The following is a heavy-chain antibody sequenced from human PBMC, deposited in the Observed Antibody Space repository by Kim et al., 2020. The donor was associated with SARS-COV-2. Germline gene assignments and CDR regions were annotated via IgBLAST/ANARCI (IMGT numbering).Heavy chain of an antibody. CDR2: P. J-gene: IGHJ4*02. D-gene: IGHD2-8*02. Sequence: PTCAQGFTGRFVFSLDTSVSTAYLQVSSLKAEDTAVYYCARDSTGYFDSWGQGTLVTVSS. CDR3: ARDSTGYFDS. V-gene: IGHV7-4-1*02.